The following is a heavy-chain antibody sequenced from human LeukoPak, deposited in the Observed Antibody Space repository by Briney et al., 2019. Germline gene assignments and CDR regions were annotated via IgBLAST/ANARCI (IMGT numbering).Heavy chain of an antibody. J-gene: IGHJ4*02. CDR3: VVERRLGDY. Sequence: PGGSLRLSCAASGFSINNYGMHWVRQAPGKGLEWVALIRYDGSNKYYADSVKGRFTISRDNSKSTLYLQMNSLRAEDTAVYYCVVERRLGDYWGQGTLVTVSS. V-gene: IGHV3-30*02. D-gene: IGHD6-25*01. CDR1: GFSINNYG. CDR2: IRYDGSNK.